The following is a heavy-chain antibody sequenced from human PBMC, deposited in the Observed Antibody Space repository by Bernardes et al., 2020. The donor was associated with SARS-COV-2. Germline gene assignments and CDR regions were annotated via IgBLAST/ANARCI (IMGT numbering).Heavy chain of an antibody. CDR1: GFTFSSYA. J-gene: IGHJ6*02. D-gene: IGHD6-13*01. CDR2: ISGSGGST. CDR3: AKGSRGYSSSWYNYYYYGMDV. Sequence: GGSLRLSCAASGFTFSSYAMSWVRQAPGKGLEWVSAISGSGGSTYYADSVKGRFTISRDNSKNTLYLQMNSLRAEDTAVYYCAKGSRGYSSSWYNYYYYGMDVWGQGTTVTVSS. V-gene: IGHV3-23*01.